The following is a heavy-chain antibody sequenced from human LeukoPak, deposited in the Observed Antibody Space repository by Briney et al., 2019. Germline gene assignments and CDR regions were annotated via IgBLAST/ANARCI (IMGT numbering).Heavy chain of an antibody. CDR3: ALRLHPTRWRHAFDI. D-gene: IGHD4-23*01. CDR2: ISGSGGST. J-gene: IGHJ3*02. CDR1: GFTFSSYA. Sequence: PGGSLRLSCAASGFTFSSYAMSWVRQAPGKGLEWVSAISGSGGSTYYADSVKGRFTISRDNSKNTLYLQMNSLRAEDTAVYYCALRLHPTRWRHAFDIWGQGTMVTVSS. V-gene: IGHV3-23*01.